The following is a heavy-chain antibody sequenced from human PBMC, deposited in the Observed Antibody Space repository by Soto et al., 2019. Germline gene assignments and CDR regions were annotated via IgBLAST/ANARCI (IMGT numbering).Heavy chain of an antibody. CDR1: GYTFTSYY. V-gene: IGHV1-46*01. CDR3: ARGTIAVAVSRYFDY. Sequence: ASVKVSCKASGYTFTSYYMHWVRQAPGQGLEWMGIINPSGGSTSYAQKFQGRVTMTRDTSASTAYMELSSLRSEHTAVYYCARGTIAVAVSRYFDYWGQGTLVTVSS. CDR2: INPSGGST. D-gene: IGHD6-19*01. J-gene: IGHJ4*02.